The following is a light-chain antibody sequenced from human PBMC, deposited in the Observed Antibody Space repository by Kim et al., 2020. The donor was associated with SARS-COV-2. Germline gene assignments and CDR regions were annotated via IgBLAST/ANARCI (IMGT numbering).Light chain of an antibody. J-gene: IGLJ1*01. V-gene: IGLV2-14*04. CDR3: SSYTSSSTYV. CDR2: DVS. Sequence: GQSTPISCAGTSSDVGGYNYVSWYQQHPGKAPKLMIYDVSKRPSAVSNRFSGSKSGNTASLTIYGLQAEDEADYYCSSYTSSSTYVFGTGTKVTVL. CDR1: SSDVGGYNY.